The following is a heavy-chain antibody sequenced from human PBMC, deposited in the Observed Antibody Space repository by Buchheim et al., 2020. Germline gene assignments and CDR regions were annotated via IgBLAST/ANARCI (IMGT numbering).Heavy chain of an antibody. D-gene: IGHD2-15*01. V-gene: IGHV3-74*01. J-gene: IGHJ6*02. CDR1: GFTFSSYW. Sequence: EVQLVESGGGLVQPGGSLRLSCAASGFTFSSYWMHWVRQAPGKGLVWVSRINSDGSSTSYADSVKGRFTISRDNAKNTLYLQMNSLRAEDTAVYYCARGGDGGVVVVAAFGYYYYGMDVWGQGTT. CDR3: ARGGDGGVVVVAAFGYYYYGMDV. CDR2: INSDGSST.